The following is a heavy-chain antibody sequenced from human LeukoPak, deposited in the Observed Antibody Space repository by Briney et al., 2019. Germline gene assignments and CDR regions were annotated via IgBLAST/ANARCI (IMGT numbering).Heavy chain of an antibody. D-gene: IGHD4-17*01. Sequence: GESLKISCQTSGYDFSTKWIGWVRQMPGKGLEWMGIIYPLESITKYSPAFQGHVILTADTSINTAFLQWTSLKASDTAIYYCARLAPDYADYWFDPWGQGTFVTVSS. CDR3: ARLAPDYADYWFDP. J-gene: IGHJ5*02. V-gene: IGHV5-51*01. CDR2: IYPLESIT. CDR1: GYDFSTKW.